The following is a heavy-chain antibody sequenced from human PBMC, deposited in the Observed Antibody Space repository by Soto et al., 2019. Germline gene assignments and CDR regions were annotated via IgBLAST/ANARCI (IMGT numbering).Heavy chain of an antibody. CDR2: IHNGGET. CDR3: ARDSWSQY. CDR1: GFSVSSNY. D-gene: IGHD2-15*01. Sequence: GGSLRLSCAASGFSVSSNYMNWVRQAPGKGLEWVSIIHNGGETYYADSVKDRFTVSRDNSKNTVFLQMNSLRVEDTAVYYCARDSWSQYWGQGTRVTVSS. V-gene: IGHV3-66*01. J-gene: IGHJ1*01.